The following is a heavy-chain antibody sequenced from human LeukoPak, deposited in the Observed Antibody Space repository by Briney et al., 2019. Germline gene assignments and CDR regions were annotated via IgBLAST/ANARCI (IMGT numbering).Heavy chain of an antibody. CDR1: GYTFTSYA. V-gene: IGHV1-3*01. CDR3: ARAEYSPTETLYFDY. D-gene: IGHD2-15*01. Sequence: ASVKVSCKASGYTFTSYAMHWVRQAPGQRLEWMGWINAGNGNTKYSQKFQGWVTMTRDTSISTAYMELSRLRSDDTAVYYCARAEYSPTETLYFDYWGQGTLVTVSS. CDR2: INAGNGNT. J-gene: IGHJ4*02.